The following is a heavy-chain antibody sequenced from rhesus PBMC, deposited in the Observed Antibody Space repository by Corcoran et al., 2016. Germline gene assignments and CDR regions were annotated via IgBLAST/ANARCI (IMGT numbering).Heavy chain of an antibody. Sequence: QLKLQESGPGLVKPSETLSVTCAVSGGSISGSYWSWIRQAPGRGLEWIGYIYGSSSSTNYNPSLKRRVTLSVDTSKNQRSLKLSSGTTADTAVYYCAREWDEVAACFDYWGQGVLVTVSS. V-gene: IGHV4-169*02. J-gene: IGHJ4*01. CDR2: IYGSSSST. D-gene: IGHD4-29*01. CDR3: AREWDEVAACFDY. CDR1: GGSISGSY.